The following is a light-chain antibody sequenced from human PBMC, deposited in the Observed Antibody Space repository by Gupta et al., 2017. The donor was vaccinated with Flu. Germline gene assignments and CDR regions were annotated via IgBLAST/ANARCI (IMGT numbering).Light chain of an antibody. Sequence: QSVLTQPPSASGTPGQRVTISCSGGNSNIGVNYVYWYQQLPGAAPKLLIYRSNQRPSGVPDRFSGSKSGTSASLAISGLRSEDEADYYCAAWDDSLSAVVFGGGTKLTVL. CDR3: AAWDDSLSAVV. CDR1: NSNIGVNY. V-gene: IGLV1-47*01. J-gene: IGLJ2*01. CDR2: RSN.